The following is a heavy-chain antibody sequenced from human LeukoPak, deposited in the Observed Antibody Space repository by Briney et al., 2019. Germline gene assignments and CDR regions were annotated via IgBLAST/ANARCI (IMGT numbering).Heavy chain of an antibody. Sequence: GGSLRLSCAASGFTFSSYAMSWVRQAPGKGLEWVSATSGSGGSTYYADSVKGRFTISRDNSKNTLYLQMNSLRAEDAAVYYCAKYPTVTTDYWGQGTLVTVSS. CDR2: TSGSGGST. CDR3: AKYPTVTTDY. V-gene: IGHV3-23*01. D-gene: IGHD4-11*01. J-gene: IGHJ4*02. CDR1: GFTFSSYA.